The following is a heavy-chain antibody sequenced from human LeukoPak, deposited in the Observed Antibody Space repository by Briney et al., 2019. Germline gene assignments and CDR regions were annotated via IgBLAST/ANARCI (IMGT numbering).Heavy chain of an antibody. CDR2: IIPIFGTA. V-gene: IGHV1-69*13. D-gene: IGHD2-2*02. CDR3: ARGGSFCSSTSCYITTFDY. CDR1: GDTFSSYA. Sequence: SVKVSCKASGDTFSSYAISWVRQAPGQGLEWMGGIIPIFGTANYAQKFQGRVTITADESTSTAYMELSSLRSEDTAVYYCARGGSFCSSTSCYITTFDYWGQGTLVTVSS. J-gene: IGHJ4*02.